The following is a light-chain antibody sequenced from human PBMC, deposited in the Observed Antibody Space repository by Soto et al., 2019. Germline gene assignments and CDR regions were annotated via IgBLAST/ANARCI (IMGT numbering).Light chain of an antibody. V-gene: IGKV1-39*01. CDR1: QDISTY. CDR2: AAS. Sequence: DRVTITCRASQDISTYLNWYQQKPGKAPKLLIYAASSLQSGVPSRFSGSGSETDFTLTISSLQPEDFATYSCQQNYSTTWTFGQGTKVEIK. J-gene: IGKJ1*01. CDR3: QQNYSTTWT.